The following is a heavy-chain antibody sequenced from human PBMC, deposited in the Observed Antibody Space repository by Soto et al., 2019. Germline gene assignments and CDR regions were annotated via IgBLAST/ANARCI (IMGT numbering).Heavy chain of an antibody. CDR3: ARGISKYSSWYEPHTWFDA. CDR1: GAPITSPDYY. D-gene: IGHD6-13*01. V-gene: IGHV4-30-4*01. CDR2: LYFNGGP. Sequence: QVQLQESGPGLVKPSQTLSLTCNVSGAPITSPDYYWSWIRQSPGKALGWIGNLYFNGGPQYNPSLRTPVSMSLDTSKKHFSLKMRSVTAADTAVYYCARGISKYSSWYEPHTWFDAWGQGALVTVSS. J-gene: IGHJ5*02.